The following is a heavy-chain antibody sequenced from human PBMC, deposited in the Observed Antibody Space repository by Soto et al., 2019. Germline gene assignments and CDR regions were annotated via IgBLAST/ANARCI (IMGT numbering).Heavy chain of an antibody. Sequence: QVQLQESGPGLVKPSGTLSLTCAVSRGSISSSNWWSWVRQSPGKGLEWIGAMYLTGITNYSPSLKSRVTMSVDKSKNQFSLKLSSVTAADTAVYYCARESYNESNVGYFDLWGRGTLVSVSS. V-gene: IGHV4-4*02. J-gene: IGHJ2*01. CDR3: ARESYNESNVGYFDL. CDR1: RGSISSSNW. D-gene: IGHD1-1*01. CDR2: MYLTGIT.